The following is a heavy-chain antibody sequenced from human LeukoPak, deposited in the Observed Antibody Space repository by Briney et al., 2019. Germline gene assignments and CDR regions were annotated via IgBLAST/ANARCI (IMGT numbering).Heavy chain of an antibody. V-gene: IGHV1-18*01. J-gene: IGHJ4*02. CDR2: ISAYNGNT. CDR3: ARVVLTGDYFDY. Sequence: ASVKVSCKASGYTFTNYGISWVRQAPGQGLGWMGWISAYNGNTNYAQKLQGRVTMTTDTSTSTAYMELRSLRPDDTAVYYCARVVLTGDYFDYWGQGTQVTVSS. CDR1: GYTFTNYG. D-gene: IGHD7-27*01.